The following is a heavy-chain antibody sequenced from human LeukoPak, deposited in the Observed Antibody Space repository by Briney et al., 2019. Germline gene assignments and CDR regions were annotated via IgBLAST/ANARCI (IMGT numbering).Heavy chain of an antibody. CDR2: IIPILGIA. Sequence: GASVKVSCKASGGTFSSYAISWVRQAPGQGLEWMGRIIPILGIANYAQKFQGRVTITADKSTSTAYMELSSLRSEDTAAYYCARARGIAAAGFDAFDIWGQGTMVTVSS. D-gene: IGHD6-13*01. V-gene: IGHV1-69*04. J-gene: IGHJ3*02. CDR3: ARARGIAAAGFDAFDI. CDR1: GGTFSSYA.